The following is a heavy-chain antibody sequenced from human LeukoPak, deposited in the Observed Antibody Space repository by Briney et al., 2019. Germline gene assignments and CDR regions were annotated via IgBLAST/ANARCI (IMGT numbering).Heavy chain of an antibody. CDR2: INHSGST. D-gene: IGHD3-3*01. J-gene: IGHJ6*03. CDR1: GFTFSSYA. V-gene: IGHV4-34*01. CDR3: ARGYLYYDFWSGYHNQYYYYYMDV. Sequence: GSLRLSCAASGFTFSSYAMSWVRQAPGKGLEWIGEINHSGSTNYNPSLKSRVTISVDTSKNQFSLKLSSVTAADTAVYYCARGYLYYDFWSGYHNQYYYYYMDVWGKGTTVTVSS.